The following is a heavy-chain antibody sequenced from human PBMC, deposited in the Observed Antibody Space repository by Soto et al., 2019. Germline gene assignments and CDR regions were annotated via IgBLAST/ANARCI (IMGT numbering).Heavy chain of an antibody. CDR1: GFSFSRYA. V-gene: IGHV3-23*01. D-gene: IGHD5-12*01. CDR2: MTGSGGDI. J-gene: IGHJ4*02. Sequence: HPGGSLRLSCAASGFSFSRYAMMWVRQAPGKGQEWVAGMTGSGGDIRYADSVKGRFTISKDNSKNTLYLQMNSLRAEDTAIYYCAKDAVYNDGLWLVANWGQGTLVTVS. CDR3: AKDAVYNDGLWLVAN.